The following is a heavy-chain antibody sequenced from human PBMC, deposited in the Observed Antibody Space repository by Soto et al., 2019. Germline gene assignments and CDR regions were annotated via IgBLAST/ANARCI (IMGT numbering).Heavy chain of an antibody. V-gene: IGHV1-69*12. CDR2: IIPIFGTA. D-gene: IGHD3-22*01. Sequence: QVQLVQSGAEVKKPGSSVKVSCKASGGTFSSYAISWVRQAPGQGLEWMGGIIPIFGTANYAQKFQGRVTITADESTSTAYMVLSSLRSEDTAVYYCARGRITMIVVGDYYYYGMDVWGQGTTVTVSS. J-gene: IGHJ6*02. CDR1: GGTFSSYA. CDR3: ARGRITMIVVGDYYYYGMDV.